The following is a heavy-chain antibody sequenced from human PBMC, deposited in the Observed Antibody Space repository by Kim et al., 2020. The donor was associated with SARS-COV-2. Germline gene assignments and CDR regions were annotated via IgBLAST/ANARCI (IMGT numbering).Heavy chain of an antibody. D-gene: IGHD3-3*01. V-gene: IGHV3-48*03. CDR1: GFTFSSYE. J-gene: IGHJ6*03. CDR2: ISSSGSTI. CDR3: ARGTAAATAILPYYDFWSGYYTKNYYYYYYMDV. Sequence: GGSLRLSCAASGFTFSSYEINWVRQAPGKGLEWVSYISSSGSTIYYADSVKGRFTISRDNAKNSLYLQMNSLRAEDTAVYYCARGTAAATAILPYYDFWSGYYTKNYYYYYYMDVWGKGTTVTVSS.